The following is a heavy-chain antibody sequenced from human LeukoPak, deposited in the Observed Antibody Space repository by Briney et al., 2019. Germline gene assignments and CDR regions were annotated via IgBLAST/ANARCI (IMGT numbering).Heavy chain of an antibody. Sequence: ASVKVSFKASGGTFSIYAISWVRQAPGQGLEWMGGIIPIFGTANYAQKFQGRVTITADESTSTAYMELSSLRSEDTAVYYCARAGGTRGPFDYWGQGTLVTVSS. CDR2: IIPIFGTA. D-gene: IGHD1-1*01. J-gene: IGHJ4*02. CDR1: GGTFSIYA. CDR3: ARAGGTRGPFDY. V-gene: IGHV1-69*13.